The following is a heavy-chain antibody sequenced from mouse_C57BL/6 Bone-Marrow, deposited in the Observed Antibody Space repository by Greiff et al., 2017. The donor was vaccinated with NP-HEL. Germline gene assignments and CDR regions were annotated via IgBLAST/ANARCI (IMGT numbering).Heavy chain of an antibody. Sequence: EVKLEESGPGMVKPSQSLSLTCTVTGYSITSGYDWHWIRHFPGNKLEWMGYIRYSGSTNYNPSLKSRISITHDTSKNHFFLKLNSVTTEDTATYYCVRGGDYDGFAYWGQGTLVTVSA. J-gene: IGHJ3*01. CDR3: VRGGDYDGFAY. CDR2: IRYSGST. D-gene: IGHD2-4*01. CDR1: GYSITSGYD. V-gene: IGHV3-1*01.